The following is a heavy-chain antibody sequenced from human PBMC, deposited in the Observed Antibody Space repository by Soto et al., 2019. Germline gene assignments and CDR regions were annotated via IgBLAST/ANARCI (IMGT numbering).Heavy chain of an antibody. V-gene: IGHV4-34*01. Sequence: PSETLSLTCAFYGLSFSGYYWSWIRQPPGKGLEWIGEINHSGSTNYNPSLKSRVTISVDTSKNQFSLKLSSVTAADTAVYYCARGEIITGTTFTYYYGMDVWGQGTKVTVSS. CDR2: INHSGST. J-gene: IGHJ6*02. CDR3: ARGEIITGTTFTYYYGMDV. CDR1: GLSFSGYY. D-gene: IGHD1-7*01.